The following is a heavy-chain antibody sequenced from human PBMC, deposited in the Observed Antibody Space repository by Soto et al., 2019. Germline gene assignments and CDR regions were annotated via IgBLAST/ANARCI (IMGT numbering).Heavy chain of an antibody. CDR1: GFTFSDYY. CDR2: ISSSSSYT. CDR3: ARGVGSSWYLKVNWFDP. V-gene: IGHV3-11*06. D-gene: IGHD6-13*01. J-gene: IGHJ5*02. Sequence: GESLKISCAASGFTFSDYYMSWIRQAPGKGLEWVSYISSSSSYTNYADSVKGRFTISRDNAKNSLYLQMNSLRAEDTAVYYCARGVGSSWYLKVNWFDPWGQGTLVTVSS.